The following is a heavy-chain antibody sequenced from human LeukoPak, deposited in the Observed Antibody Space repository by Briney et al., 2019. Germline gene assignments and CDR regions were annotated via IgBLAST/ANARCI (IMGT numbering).Heavy chain of an antibody. Sequence: GGSLRLSCAASGFTFSSYSLNWVRQAPGKGLEWVSSISSSSSSYIYYADSVKGRFTISRDNAKNSLYLQMNSLRAEDTAVYYCARDQYDSYGHYDAFDIWGQGTMVTVSS. V-gene: IGHV3-21*01. CDR3: ARDQYDSYGHYDAFDI. D-gene: IGHD5-18*01. CDR1: GFTFSSYS. CDR2: ISSSSSSYI. J-gene: IGHJ3*02.